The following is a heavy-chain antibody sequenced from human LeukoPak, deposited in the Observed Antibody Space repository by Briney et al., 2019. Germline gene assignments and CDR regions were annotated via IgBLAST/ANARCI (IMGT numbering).Heavy chain of an antibody. Sequence: GGSLRLSCAASGFTFSNAWMSWVRQAPGKGLEWVGRIKSKTDGGTTDHAAPVKGRFTISRDDSKNTLYLQMNSLKTEDTAVYYCTTDPIGSLIWFDPWGQGTLVTVSS. CDR2: IKSKTDGGTT. CDR3: TTDPIGSLIWFDP. J-gene: IGHJ5*02. D-gene: IGHD1-26*01. V-gene: IGHV3-15*01. CDR1: GFTFSNAW.